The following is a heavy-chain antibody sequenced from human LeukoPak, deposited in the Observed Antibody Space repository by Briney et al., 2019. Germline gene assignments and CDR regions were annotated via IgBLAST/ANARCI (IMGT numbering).Heavy chain of an antibody. CDR2: ISGSGSII. J-gene: IGHJ4*02. Sequence: GGSLRLFCAASGFTLSSYEMNWVRQAPGKGLVWVSYISGSGSIIWYADSVKGRFTISRDNAKNSLYLQMNSLRAEDTAVDYCARENDYWGQGTLVTVSS. CDR1: GFTLSSYE. CDR3: ARENDY. V-gene: IGHV3-48*03.